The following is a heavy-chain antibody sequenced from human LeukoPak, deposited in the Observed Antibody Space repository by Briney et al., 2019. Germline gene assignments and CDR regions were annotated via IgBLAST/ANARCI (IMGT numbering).Heavy chain of an antibody. Sequence: PSETLSLTCTVSGGSISSYYWSWIRQPAGKGLEWIGRIYPSGSTNYNPSLKNRLTMSVDTSKNQSSLKLTSVTAADTAVYYCAGGDYDILTGYDLPFDYWGQGTLVTVSS. CDR3: AGGDYDILTGYDLPFDY. D-gene: IGHD3-9*01. J-gene: IGHJ4*02. CDR2: IYPSGST. CDR1: GGSISSYY. V-gene: IGHV4-4*07.